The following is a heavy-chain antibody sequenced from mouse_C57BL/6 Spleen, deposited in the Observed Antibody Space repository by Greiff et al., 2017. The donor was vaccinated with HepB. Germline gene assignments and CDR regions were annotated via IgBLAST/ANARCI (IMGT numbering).Heavy chain of an antibody. V-gene: IGHV1-55*01. D-gene: IGHD1-1*01. J-gene: IGHJ3*01. CDR3: ARGYYGSSYGFAY. CDR1: GYTFTSYW. Sequence: QVQLQQPGAELVKPGASVKMSCKASGYTFTSYWITWVKQRPGQGLEWIGDIYPGSGSTNYNEKFKSKATLTVDTSSSTAYMQLSSLTSEDSAVYHCARGYYGSSYGFAYWGQGTLVTVSA. CDR2: IYPGSGST.